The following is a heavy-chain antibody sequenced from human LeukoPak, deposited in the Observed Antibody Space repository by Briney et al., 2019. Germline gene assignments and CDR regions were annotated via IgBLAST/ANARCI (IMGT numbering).Heavy chain of an antibody. CDR3: ARVHPNQRKYCSGGSCYSLFGAFDI. CDR2: IGTAGDT. Sequence: GGSLRLSCAASGFTFKSYDMHWVRQVAGRGLEWVSGIGTAGDTYYQGSVKGRFTISRDNAKNSLYLQMNSLRAEDTALYHCARVHPNQRKYCSGGSCYSLFGAFDIWGQGTMVTVSS. J-gene: IGHJ3*02. D-gene: IGHD2-15*01. CDR1: GFTFKSYD. V-gene: IGHV3-13*01.